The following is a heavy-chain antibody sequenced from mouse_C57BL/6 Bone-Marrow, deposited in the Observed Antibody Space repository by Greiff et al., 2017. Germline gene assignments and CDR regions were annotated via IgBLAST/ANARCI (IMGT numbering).Heavy chain of an antibody. CDR2: IYPRGGST. V-gene: IGHV1-85*01. J-gene: IGHJ1*03. D-gene: IGHD1-1*01. CDR3: ARDYGSSYWYFDV. CDR1: GYTFTSSD. Sequence: QVQLQQSGPELVKPGASVKLSCKASGYTFTSSDINWVKQRPGQGLERIGWIYPRGGSTKYNEKFKGKATLTVDTASSTAYMELHRLTSEDSAVYFCARDYGSSYWYFDVWGTGTTVTVSS.